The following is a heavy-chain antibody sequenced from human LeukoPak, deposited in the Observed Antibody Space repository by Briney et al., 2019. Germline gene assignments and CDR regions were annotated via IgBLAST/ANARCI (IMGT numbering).Heavy chain of an antibody. J-gene: IGHJ4*02. CDR1: GDSINSLDL. Sequence: SETLSLTCTVSGDSINSLDLWSWVRQPPGKGLEWIGEMYLSGTTHSNPSVKSRVTISIDKSKNQFFLNLSSVTAEDTAVYYCAKGHDYGDHSPWYWGQGTLVTVSS. CDR3: AKGHDYGDHSPWY. CDR2: MYLSGTT. D-gene: IGHD4-17*01. V-gene: IGHV4-4*02.